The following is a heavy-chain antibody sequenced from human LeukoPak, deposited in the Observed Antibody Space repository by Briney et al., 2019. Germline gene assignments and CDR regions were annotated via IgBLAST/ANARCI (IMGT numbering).Heavy chain of an antibody. CDR1: GGSVGSFS. CDR2: IYYNGST. D-gene: IGHD3-10*01. Sequence: SETLSLTCKVSGGSVGSFSWSWIRQSPGKGLEWIGFIYYNGSTSYNPSLKSRVTISVDRSKSQFSLRLSSVTAADTALYYCTRAVGYYGSGTSGEEWFDPWGQGTLVTVSS. CDR3: TRAVGYYGSGTSGEEWFDP. V-gene: IGHV4-59*08. J-gene: IGHJ5*02.